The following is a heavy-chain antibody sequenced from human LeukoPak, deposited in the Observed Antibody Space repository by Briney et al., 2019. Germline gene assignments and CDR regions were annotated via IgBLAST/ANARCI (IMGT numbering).Heavy chain of an antibody. CDR3: ARDTTYCSSTSCTIDY. CDR1: GFTFRSYG. J-gene: IGHJ4*02. CDR2: IWYDGSSK. V-gene: IGHV3-33*01. D-gene: IGHD2-2*01. Sequence: GGSLRLSCAASGFTFRSYGMHWVRQAPGKGLEWVAVIWYDGSSKYYADSVKGRFSISRDISKNTLYLQMNSLRAEDTALYYCARDTTYCSSTSCTIDYWGQGTLVTVSS.